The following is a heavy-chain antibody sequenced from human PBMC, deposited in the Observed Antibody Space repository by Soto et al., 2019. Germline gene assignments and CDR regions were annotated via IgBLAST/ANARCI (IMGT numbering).Heavy chain of an antibody. CDR2: ISGGGDGT. J-gene: IGHJ3*01. CDR1: GFTFYNYA. CDR3: AKKGVGSLATYCTTGESHYAFDV. V-gene: IGHV3-23*01. Sequence: EVQLLESGGGLVRPGGSLRLSCAASGFTFYNYAMNWVRQAPGKGLEWVSTISGGGDGTYYAASVKGRLTISRDNSRSRKYLQMYGPSAEDTAVYYCAKKGVGSLATYCTTGESHYAFDVWGQGTLVTVSS. D-gene: IGHD2-8*01.